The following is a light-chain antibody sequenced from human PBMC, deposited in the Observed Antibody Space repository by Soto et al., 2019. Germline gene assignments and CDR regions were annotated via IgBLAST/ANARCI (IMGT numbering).Light chain of an antibody. Sequence: EIVLAQSPGTLSLSPGERTTLSCRSSQSVTSSYLAWYQQKPCQAPRLLIYDASSRATGIPDRFSGSGSGTDFTLTISRLEPEDFGVYYCQQYNNWPPITFGQGTRLEIK. CDR2: DAS. J-gene: IGKJ5*01. V-gene: IGKV3-20*01. CDR1: QSVTSSY. CDR3: QQYNNWPPIT.